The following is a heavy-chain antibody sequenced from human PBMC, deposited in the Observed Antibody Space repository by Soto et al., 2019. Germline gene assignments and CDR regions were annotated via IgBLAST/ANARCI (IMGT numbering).Heavy chain of an antibody. J-gene: IGHJ4*02. CDR2: IIPIFGTA. D-gene: IGHD3-22*01. Sequence: QVQLVQSGAEVKRPGSSVKVSCKASGGTFSSYAISWVRQAPGQGLEWMGGIIPIFGTANYAQKFQGRVTITADESTSTAYMELSSLRSEDTAVYYCASGNYYDSSGYYYVPFDYWGQGTLVTVSS. CDR1: GGTFSSYA. V-gene: IGHV1-69*01. CDR3: ASGNYYDSSGYYYVPFDY.